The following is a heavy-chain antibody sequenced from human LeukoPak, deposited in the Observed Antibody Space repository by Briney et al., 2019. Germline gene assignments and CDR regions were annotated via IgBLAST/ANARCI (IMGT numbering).Heavy chain of an antibody. V-gene: IGHV3-11*06. J-gene: IGHJ4*02. CDR2: ISSSGSYT. Sequence: GGSLRLSCAASGFTFSDYYMSWIRQAPGKGLEWVSYISSSGSYTNYADSVKGRFTISRDNAKNSLYLQMNSLRAEDTAVYYCARGSRTIELGDDYWGQGTLVTVSS. CDR3: ARGSRTIELGDDY. D-gene: IGHD5-24*01. CDR1: GFTFSDYY.